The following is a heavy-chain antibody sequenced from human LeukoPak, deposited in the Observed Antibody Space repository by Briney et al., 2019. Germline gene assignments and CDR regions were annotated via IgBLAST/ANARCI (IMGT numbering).Heavy chain of an antibody. CDR2: INTNNGVT. CDR1: GLTFTGVNF. J-gene: IGHJ5*02. D-gene: IGHD5-12*01. Sequence: GASVKVFCEASGLTFTGVNFIHWVRQAPGQGPEWMGWINTNNGVTDYARKFQGRVTMTRDTSISTVYMELSRLTSDDMAMYYCTKDRLSKWFDPWGQGTLVTVSS. CDR3: TKDRLSKWFDP. V-gene: IGHV1-2*02.